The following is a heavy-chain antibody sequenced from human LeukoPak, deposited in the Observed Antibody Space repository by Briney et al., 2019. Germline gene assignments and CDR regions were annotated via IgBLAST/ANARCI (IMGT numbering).Heavy chain of an antibody. CDR2: ISAYNGNT. J-gene: IGHJ4*02. Sequence: GASVKVSCKASGYTFTSYGISWVRQAPGQGLEWMGWISAYNGNTNYAQKLQGRVTMTTDTSTSTAYMELRSLRSDDTAVYYCARALTQLWFTGDFDYWGQGTLVTVSS. V-gene: IGHV1-18*01. CDR3: ARALTQLWFTGDFDY. CDR1: GYTFTSYG. D-gene: IGHD5-18*01.